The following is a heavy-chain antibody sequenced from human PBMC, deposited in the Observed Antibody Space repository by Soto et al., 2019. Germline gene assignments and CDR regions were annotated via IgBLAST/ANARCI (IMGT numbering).Heavy chain of an antibody. CDR1: GDSVSSNSSA. J-gene: IGHJ6*02. CDR2: TYYRSKWYN. Sequence: SQTLSLPCAISGDSVSSNSSACNYIRQSPSRGLELLGRTYYRSKWYNDYAASVKSRITINPDTSKNQFSLQLNSVTPEDTAVYYCARDSGPSCSSTSCYTYFAFGMDVWGQGTTVTVSS. CDR3: ARDSGPSCSSTSCYTYFAFGMDV. V-gene: IGHV6-1*01. D-gene: IGHD2-2*02.